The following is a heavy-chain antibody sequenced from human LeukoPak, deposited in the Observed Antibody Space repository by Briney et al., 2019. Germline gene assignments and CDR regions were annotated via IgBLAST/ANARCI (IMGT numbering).Heavy chain of an antibody. CDR1: GYTFTSYD. J-gene: IGHJ4*02. CDR3: ARGRDRFDY. CDR2: MNPNSGNT. V-gene: IGHV1-8*03. D-gene: IGHD2-21*02. Sequence: GASVKVSCKASGYTFTSYDINWVRQATGQGLGWMGWMNPNSGNTGYAQKFQGRVTITRNTSISTAYTELSSLRSEDTAVYYCARGRDRFDYWGQGTLVTVSS.